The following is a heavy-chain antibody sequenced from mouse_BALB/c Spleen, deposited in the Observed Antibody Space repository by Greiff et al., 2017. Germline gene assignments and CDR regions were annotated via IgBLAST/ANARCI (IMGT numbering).Heavy chain of an antibody. J-gene: IGHJ3*01. V-gene: IGHV5-9*03. CDR2: ISSGGGNT. CDR1: GFTFSSYT. Sequence: EVKLVESGGGLVKPGGSLKLSCAASGFTFSSYTMSWVRQTPEKRLEWVATISSGGGNTYYPDSVKGRFTISRDNAKNNLYLQMSSLRSEDTALYYCARYMDYGSMFAYWGQGTLVTVSA. D-gene: IGHD1-1*01. CDR3: ARYMDYGSMFAY.